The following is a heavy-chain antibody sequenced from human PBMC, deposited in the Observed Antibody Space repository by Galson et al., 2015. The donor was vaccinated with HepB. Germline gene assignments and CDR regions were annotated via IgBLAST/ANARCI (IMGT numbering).Heavy chain of an antibody. CDR2: INSDGSST. D-gene: IGHD2-2*01. V-gene: IGHV3-74*01. CDR3: TRFSTSSSLAGFDT. J-gene: IGHJ3*02. CDR1: GFTFSNYG. Sequence: SLRLSCAASGFTFSNYGMHWVRQVPGKGLVWVSRINSDGSSTIYADSVKGRFTISRDNAKNTVFLQMNSLRAEDTAVYYCTRFSTSSSLAGFDTWGQGTMVTVSS.